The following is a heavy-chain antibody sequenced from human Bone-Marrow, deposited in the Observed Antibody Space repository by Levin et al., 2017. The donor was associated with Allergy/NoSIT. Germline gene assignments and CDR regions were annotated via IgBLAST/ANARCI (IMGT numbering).Heavy chain of an antibody. CDR3: ASAPEIDFGEYLKGGYFDY. CDR1: GASINTGGYY. Sequence: SETLSLTCSVSGASINTGGYYWSWIRQLPGKGLEWIGYIYHSGSMYYNPSLKSRVTFSLDTSKNRFFLELSSVTAADTAGYYCASAPEIDFGEYLKGGYFDYWGQGTLVTVSS. J-gene: IGHJ4*02. CDR2: IYHSGSM. V-gene: IGHV4-31*03. D-gene: IGHD4-17*01.